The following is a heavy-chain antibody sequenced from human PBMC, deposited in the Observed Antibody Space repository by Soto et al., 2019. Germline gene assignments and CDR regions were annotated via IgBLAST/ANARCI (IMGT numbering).Heavy chain of an antibody. V-gene: IGHV3-30*18. CDR3: VKDGSSGLPYYYGMDV. D-gene: IGHD6-19*01. J-gene: IGHJ6*02. CDR1: GFTFSSYG. Sequence: QVQLVESGGGVVQPGRSLRLSCAASGFTFSSYGMHWVRQAPGKGLEWVAVISYDGSNKYYADSVKGRFTISRDNSKKALYLQMSSLRAEDTAVYYCVKDGSSGLPYYYGMDVWGQGTTVTVSS. CDR2: ISYDGSNK.